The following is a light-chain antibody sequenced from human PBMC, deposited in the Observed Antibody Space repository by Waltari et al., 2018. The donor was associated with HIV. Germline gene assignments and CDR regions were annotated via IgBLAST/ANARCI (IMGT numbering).Light chain of an antibody. CDR1: NIGSKG. J-gene: IGLJ1*01. V-gene: IGLV3-21*02. CDR2: DES. Sequence: SYVLTQPPSVSVAPGQTASITCGGNNIGSKGVHWYQQKPGKAPVRVIYDESGRPSRIPDLFSGSNSGNTATLTISTVEAGDEADYYCQVGDTSNDHPYVFGTGTKVTVL. CDR3: QVGDTSNDHPYV.